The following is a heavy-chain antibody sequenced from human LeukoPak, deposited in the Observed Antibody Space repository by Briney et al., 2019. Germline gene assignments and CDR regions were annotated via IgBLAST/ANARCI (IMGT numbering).Heavy chain of an antibody. Sequence: GGSLRLSCAVSGFTFSDYYMTWIRQAPGKGLEWISDVSDSGRTRDYADFVKGRFTVSRDNARNSLYLQMNSLRADDTAVYYCARTLYDYDYAYYYGMDVWGQGTTVTVSS. CDR1: GFTFSDYY. CDR3: ARTLYDYDYAYYYGMDV. V-gene: IGHV3-11*01. J-gene: IGHJ6*02. CDR2: VSDSGRTR. D-gene: IGHD4-17*01.